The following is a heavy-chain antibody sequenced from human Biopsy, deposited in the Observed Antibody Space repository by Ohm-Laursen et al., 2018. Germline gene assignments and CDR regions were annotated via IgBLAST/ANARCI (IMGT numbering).Heavy chain of an antibody. CDR3: ARVGVGAPSIDYFDS. Sequence: TLSLTCTVSGGSIYNFFWSWIRQPPGKGLEWIGYIYYSGSTNYNPSLKSRVTILVDRSKNHFSLELSSVTAADTAVYYCARVGVGAPSIDYFDSWGQGALATVSS. D-gene: IGHD1-26*01. J-gene: IGHJ4*02. V-gene: IGHV4-59*01. CDR2: IYYSGST. CDR1: GGSIYNFF.